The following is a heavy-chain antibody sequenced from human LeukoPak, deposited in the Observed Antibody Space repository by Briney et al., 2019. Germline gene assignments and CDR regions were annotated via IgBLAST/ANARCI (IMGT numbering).Heavy chain of an antibody. CDR3: ARGPRGYYYYMDV. CDR2: ISSSSSYI. V-gene: IGHV3-21*01. D-gene: IGHD3-10*01. CDR1: GFTFSSYS. Sequence: GVSLRLFCAASGFTFSSYSMNWVRHAPGKGLEGVSSISSSSSYIYYADSVKGRFTISRDNAKNSLYLQMNSLRDEDTAVYYCARGPRGYYYYMDVWGKGTTVTVSS. J-gene: IGHJ6*03.